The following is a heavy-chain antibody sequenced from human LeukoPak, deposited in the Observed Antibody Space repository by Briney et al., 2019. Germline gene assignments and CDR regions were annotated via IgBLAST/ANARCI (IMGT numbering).Heavy chain of an antibody. Sequence: GGSLRLSCVASGFTFSSYWMSWVRQAPGKGLEWVANIKQDGSDKYYVDSVKGRFTISRDNAKNSMYLQMNSLRAEDTAVYYCASGQKLGFWGQGTLVTVSS. J-gene: IGHJ4*02. D-gene: IGHD6-13*01. CDR2: IKQDGSDK. CDR3: ASGQKLGF. CDR1: GFTFSSYW. V-gene: IGHV3-7*01.